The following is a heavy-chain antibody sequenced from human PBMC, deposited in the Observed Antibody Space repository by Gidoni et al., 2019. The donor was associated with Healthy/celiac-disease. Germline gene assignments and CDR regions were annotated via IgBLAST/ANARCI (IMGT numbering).Heavy chain of an antibody. CDR3: ARGERELQTG. Sequence: QLQLQESGPGLVKPSENLSLTCTVSGGPISSSSYNWGWIRQPPGKGLEWIGSIYYSGSTYYNPSLKSRVTISVDTSKNQFSLKLSSVTAADTAVYYCARGERELQTGWGQGTLVTVSS. V-gene: IGHV4-39*01. J-gene: IGHJ4*02. CDR2: IYYSGST. D-gene: IGHD1-26*01. CDR1: GGPISSSSYN.